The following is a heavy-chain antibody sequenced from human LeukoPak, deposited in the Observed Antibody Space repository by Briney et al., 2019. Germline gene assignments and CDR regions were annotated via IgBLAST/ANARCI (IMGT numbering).Heavy chain of an antibody. CDR3: ASHKYCSSTSCYGHDAFDI. J-gene: IGHJ3*02. D-gene: IGHD2-2*01. CDR1: GFTVSSNY. V-gene: IGHV3-53*01. CDR2: IYSGGST. Sequence: GGSLRLSCAASGFTVSSNYMSWVRQAPGKGLEWVSVIYSGGSTYYADSVKGRFTISRDNSKNTLYLQMNSLRAEDTAVYYCASHKYCSSTSCYGHDAFDIWGQGAMVTVSS.